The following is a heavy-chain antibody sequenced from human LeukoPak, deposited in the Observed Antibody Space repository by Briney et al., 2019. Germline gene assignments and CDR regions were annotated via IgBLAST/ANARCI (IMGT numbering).Heavy chain of an antibody. V-gene: IGHV3-23*01. CDR3: MVRGVTNYGMDV. CDR2: ISGSGGST. D-gene: IGHD3-10*01. CDR1: GFTFSSYA. J-gene: IGHJ6*02. Sequence: GSLRLSCAASGFTFSSYAMSWVRQAPGKGLEWVSAISGSGGSTYYADSVKGRFTISRDNSKNTLYLQMNSLRAEDTAVYYSMVRGVTNYGMDVWGQGTTVTVSS.